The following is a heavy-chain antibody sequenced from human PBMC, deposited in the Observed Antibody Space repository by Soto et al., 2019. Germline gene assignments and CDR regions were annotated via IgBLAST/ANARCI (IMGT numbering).Heavy chain of an antibody. CDR3: AKMPDGMYYFDY. D-gene: IGHD2-2*01. Sequence: EVQLLESGGGLVQPGGSLRLSCAASEFTFSSYAMSWVRQAPGKGLEWVSAISGSGGSTYYADSVKGRFTISRDNSKNTLYLQMNSLRAEDTAVYYCAKMPDGMYYFDYWGQGTLVTVSS. J-gene: IGHJ4*02. CDR1: EFTFSSYA. V-gene: IGHV3-23*01. CDR2: ISGSGGST.